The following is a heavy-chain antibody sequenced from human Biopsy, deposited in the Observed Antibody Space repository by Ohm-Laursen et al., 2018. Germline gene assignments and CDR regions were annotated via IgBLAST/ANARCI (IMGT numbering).Heavy chain of an antibody. V-gene: IGHV2-70*11. J-gene: IGHJ6*02. CDR1: GFSLSARGMC. CDR3: ARTPILIVSAGLVYRHRRHLQGMDV. Sequence: TTQTLPLTSSFSGFSLSARGMCVSWIRQAPGKALEWLARVDWDDYKDYSASLQTKLSISKDTSNDQVVLTVNNVDPADTATYYCARTPILIVSAGLVYRHRRHLQGMDVWGQGIAVTVS. D-gene: IGHD6-13*01. CDR2: VDWDDYK.